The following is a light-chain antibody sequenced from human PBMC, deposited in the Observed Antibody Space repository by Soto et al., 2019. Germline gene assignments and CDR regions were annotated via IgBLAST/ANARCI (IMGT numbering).Light chain of an antibody. CDR2: WAS. CDR1: QSISSS. CDR3: HQYNRFPYT. Sequence: DIQMTQSPSTLSASVGDRVIIACRASQSISSSLAWYQQKPGKAPNLLIYWASSLESGVPSRFSGSGSGTEFTLTISSLQPDDFATYCCHQYNRFPYTFGQGTKLEIK. V-gene: IGKV1-5*03. J-gene: IGKJ2*01.